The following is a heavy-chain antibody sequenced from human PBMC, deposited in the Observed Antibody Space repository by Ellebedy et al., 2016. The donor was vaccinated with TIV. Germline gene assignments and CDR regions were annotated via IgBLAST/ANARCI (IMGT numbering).Heavy chain of an antibody. V-gene: IGHV3-23*01. Sequence: GESLKISCAASGFTFSSYAMSWVRQAPGKGLEWVSAISGSGGSTYYADSVKGRFTISRDNSKNTLYLQMNSLRAEDTAVYYCAKQGITMVREDTWGQGTLVTVSS. CDR2: ISGSGGST. D-gene: IGHD3-10*01. J-gene: IGHJ5*02. CDR3: AKQGITMVREDT. CDR1: GFTFSSYA.